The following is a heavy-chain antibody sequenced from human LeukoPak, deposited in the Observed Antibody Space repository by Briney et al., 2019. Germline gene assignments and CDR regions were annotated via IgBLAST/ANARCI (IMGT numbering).Heavy chain of an antibody. CDR3: TRVVDSSSSRYQAVPY. J-gene: IGHJ4*02. CDR1: GFTFSNYW. V-gene: IGHV3-7*01. D-gene: IGHD2-2*01. CDR2: IEQDESER. Sequence: GGSLRLSCAASGFTFSNYWMSWVRQAPGKGLEWVANIEQDESERYYVDSVRGRFTISRDNAKRSLYLRMDSLRAEDTAMYFCTRVVDSSSSRYQAVPYWGQGTLVTVSS.